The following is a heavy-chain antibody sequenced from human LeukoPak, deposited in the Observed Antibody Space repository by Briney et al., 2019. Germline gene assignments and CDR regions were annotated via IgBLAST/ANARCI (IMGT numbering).Heavy chain of an antibody. J-gene: IGHJ4*02. Sequence: GGSLRLSCAASGFTVSANYMSWVRQAPGMGLEWVAVLYSDGSTYYADSVKGRFTVSRDNSKNTLYLQMTSLRAEDSAVYYCARDPSQSRYCSAGSCYYYWGQGTLVTVSS. CDR3: ARDPSQSRYCSAGSCYYY. CDR2: LYSDGST. D-gene: IGHD2-15*01. CDR1: GFTVSANY. V-gene: IGHV3-53*01.